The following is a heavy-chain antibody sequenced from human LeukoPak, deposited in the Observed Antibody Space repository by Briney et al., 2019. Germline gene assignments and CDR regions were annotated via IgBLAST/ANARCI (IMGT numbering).Heavy chain of an antibody. J-gene: IGHJ4*02. CDR3: YCAVEDY. D-gene: IGHD2-15*01. CDR2: IKQDGSEK. Sequence: GWSLRLSCATSGFNFRSYWMSWVRQAPGKGLEWVANIKQDGSEKNYVHSVEGRFTISRDNAKNSLYLEMNSLRAEDTAVYYCYCAVEDYWGQGTQVTVSS. V-gene: IGHV3-7*01. CDR1: GFNFRSYW.